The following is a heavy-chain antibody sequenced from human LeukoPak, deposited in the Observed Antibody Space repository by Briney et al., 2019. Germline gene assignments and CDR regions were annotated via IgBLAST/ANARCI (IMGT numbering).Heavy chain of an antibody. Sequence: PGGSLRLSCAASGFNFSNYDMHWVRQAPGKGLEWVAFIRYDGSDKYYADSVKGRFTISRDNSKNTLYLQMNSLRAEDTAVYYCAKDAEQWLVGSHFDYWGQGTLVTVSS. D-gene: IGHD6-19*01. CDR2: IRYDGSDK. J-gene: IGHJ4*02. V-gene: IGHV3-30*02. CDR3: AKDAEQWLVGSHFDY. CDR1: GFNFSNYD.